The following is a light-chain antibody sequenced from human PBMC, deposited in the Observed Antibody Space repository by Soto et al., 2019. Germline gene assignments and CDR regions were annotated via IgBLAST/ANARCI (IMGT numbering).Light chain of an antibody. CDR1: QSVHKW. CDR3: QQYHRSSLT. Sequence: DIQMTQSPPALSASVGDRVTITCRASQSVHKWLAWYQQKPGKAPKVLIYDASTLETGVPSRFSGSGSGTEFALTISSLQPKDSATYSCQQYHRSSLTFAQGTKVEI. CDR2: DAS. J-gene: IGKJ1*01. V-gene: IGKV1-5*01.